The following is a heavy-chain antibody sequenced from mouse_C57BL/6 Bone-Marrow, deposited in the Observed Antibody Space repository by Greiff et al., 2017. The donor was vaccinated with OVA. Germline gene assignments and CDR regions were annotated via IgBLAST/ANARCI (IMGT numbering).Heavy chain of an antibody. D-gene: IGHD2-3*01. J-gene: IGHJ3*01. V-gene: IGHV1-69*01. CDR2: IDPSDSYT. Sequence: QVQLQQPGAELVMPGASVKLSCKASGYTFTSHWMHWVKQRPGQGLEWIGEIDPSDSYTNYNQKFKGKSTLTVDKSSSTAYMQLSSLTSEDSAVYYCARDDGYYVRFAYWGQGTLVTVTA. CDR3: ARDDGYYVRFAY. CDR1: GYTFTSHW.